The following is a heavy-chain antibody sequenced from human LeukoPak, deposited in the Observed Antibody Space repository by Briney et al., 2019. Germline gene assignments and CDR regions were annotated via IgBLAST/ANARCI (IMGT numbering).Heavy chain of an antibody. CDR1: GYTFTGHY. CDR3: ARAFEGGFDP. CDR2: INPNGGGT. J-gene: IGHJ5*02. Sequence: GASVKVSCKASGYTFTGHYLHWVRQAPGQGLEWMGRINPNGGGTNYAQKFQGRVTMTRDTSISTAYMELSRLRFDDTAVYYCARAFEGGFDPWGQGTLVTVSS. V-gene: IGHV1-2*02.